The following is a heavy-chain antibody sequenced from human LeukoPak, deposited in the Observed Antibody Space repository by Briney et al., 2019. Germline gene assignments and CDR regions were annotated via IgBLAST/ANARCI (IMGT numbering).Heavy chain of an antibody. J-gene: IGHJ2*01. CDR3: AREGKEPGSGYFDL. Sequence: AGGSLRLSCAASGFTVSSNYMSWVRQAPGKGLEWVSVIYGGGSTFHADSVQGRFAISRDNSKNMLYLHMNTLRVEDTAVYYCAREGKEPGSGYFDLWGRAQWSLSPQ. D-gene: IGHD2-15*01. V-gene: IGHV3-66*01. CDR2: IYGGGST. CDR1: GFTVSSNY.